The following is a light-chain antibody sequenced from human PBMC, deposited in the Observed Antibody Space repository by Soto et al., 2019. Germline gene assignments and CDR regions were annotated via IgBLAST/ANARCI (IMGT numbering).Light chain of an antibody. V-gene: IGKV3D-20*02. Sequence: DIVLTQSPGTLSLSPGERATLSCRASQSVSGSYLAWYQQRPGQAPRLLIYDASTRATGIPDRFSGSGSGTDFTLTISRLEPEDFAVYYCQQRSNWPPITFGQGTRLEIK. CDR1: QSVSGSY. J-gene: IGKJ5*01. CDR3: QQRSNWPPIT. CDR2: DAS.